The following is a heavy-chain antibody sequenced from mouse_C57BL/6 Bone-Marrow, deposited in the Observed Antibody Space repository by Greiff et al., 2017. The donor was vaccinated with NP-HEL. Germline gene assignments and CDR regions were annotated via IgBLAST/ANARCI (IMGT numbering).Heavy chain of an antibody. V-gene: IGHV1-15*01. J-gene: IGHJ2*01. D-gene: IGHD4-1*01. Sequence: QVQLQQSGAELVRPGASVTLSCKASGYTFTDYEMHWVKQTPVHGLEWIGAIDPETGGTAYNQKFKGKAILTADKSSSTAYMELRSLTSEDSAVYDCTRRGSLLGDYFDYWGQGTTLTVSS. CDR1: GYTFTDYE. CDR2: IDPETGGT. CDR3: TRRGSLLGDYFDY.